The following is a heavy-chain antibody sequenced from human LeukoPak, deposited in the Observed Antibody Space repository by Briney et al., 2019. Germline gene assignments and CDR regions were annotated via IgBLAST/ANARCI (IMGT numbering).Heavy chain of an antibody. J-gene: IGHJ4*02. CDR1: GFTFSSYW. CDR2: IKQDGSEK. D-gene: IGHD6-13*01. Sequence: PGGSLSLSRAASGFTFSSYWMSWVRQAPGKGLEWVAYIKQDGSEKYYVDSVKGRFTISRDNAKNSLYLQMNSLRAEDTAVYYCARGTIAAAGYYCFDYWGQGTLVTVSS. V-gene: IGHV3-7*04. CDR3: ARGTIAAAGYYCFDY.